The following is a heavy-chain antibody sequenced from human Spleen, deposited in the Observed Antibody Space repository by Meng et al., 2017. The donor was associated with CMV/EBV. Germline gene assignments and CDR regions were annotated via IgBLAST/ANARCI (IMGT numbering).Heavy chain of an antibody. CDR2: ILYDGSNK. J-gene: IGHJ4*02. CDR1: GFTFSSYG. CDR3: GRLAMGDFSSRGYFDF. V-gene: IGHV3-33*01. Sequence: GGSLRLSCAASGFTFSSYGMHWVRQAPGKGLEWVTIILYDGSNKYYADSVKGRFTISRDNSKNTLYLQMNSLRAEDTAVYYCGRLAMGDFSSRGYFDFWGQGTLVTVSS. D-gene: IGHD5-24*01.